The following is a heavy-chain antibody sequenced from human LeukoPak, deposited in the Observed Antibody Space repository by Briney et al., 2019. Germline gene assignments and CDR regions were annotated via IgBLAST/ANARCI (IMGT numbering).Heavy chain of an antibody. J-gene: IGHJ4*02. CDR2: IYYSGST. D-gene: IGHD3-3*02. CDR3: ARHSRIFGVIGY. CDR1: GGSISSSSYY. V-gene: IGHV4-39*01. Sequence: SGTLSLTCTVSGGSISSSSYYWGWIRQPPGKGLEWIGSIYYSGSTYYNPSLKSRVTISVDTSKNQFSLKLSSVTAADTAVYYCARHSRIFGVIGYWGQGTLVTVSS.